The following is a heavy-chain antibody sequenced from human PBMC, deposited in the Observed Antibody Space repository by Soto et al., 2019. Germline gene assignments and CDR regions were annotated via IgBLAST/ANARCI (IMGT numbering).Heavy chain of an antibody. D-gene: IGHD3-9*01. CDR2: ISYDGSNK. J-gene: IGHJ5*02. Sequence: GGSLRLSCAASGFTFSSYGMHWVRQAPGKGLEWVAVISYDGSNKYYADSVKGRFTISRDNSKNTLYLQMNSLRAEDTAVYYCARESGGVRYFDWDPTINWFDPWGQGTLVTVSS. CDR3: ARESGGVRYFDWDPTINWFDP. V-gene: IGHV3-30*03. CDR1: GFTFSSYG.